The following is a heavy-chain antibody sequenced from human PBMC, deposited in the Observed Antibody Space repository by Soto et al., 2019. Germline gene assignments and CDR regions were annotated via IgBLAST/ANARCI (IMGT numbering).Heavy chain of an antibody. D-gene: IGHD3-3*01. CDR3: ARAATRQTIWSGYHYGMDV. V-gene: IGHV3-33*01. J-gene: IGHJ6*02. Sequence: GGSLRLSCAASGFTFSSYGMHWVRQAPGKGLEWVAVIWYDGSNKYYADSVKGRFTISRDNSKNTLYLQMNSLRAEDTAVYYCARAATRQTIWSGYHYGMDVWGQGTTVTVSS. CDR1: GFTFSSYG. CDR2: IWYDGSNK.